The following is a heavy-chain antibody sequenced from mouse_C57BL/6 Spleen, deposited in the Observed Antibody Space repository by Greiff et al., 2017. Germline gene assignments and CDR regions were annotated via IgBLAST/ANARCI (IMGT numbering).Heavy chain of an antibody. V-gene: IGHV1-64*01. CDR3: ALYGNYEYYAMDD. CDR1: GYTFTSYW. CDR2: IHPNSSST. D-gene: IGHD2-1*01. J-gene: IGHJ4*01. Sequence: VQLQQPGAELVKPGASVKLSCKASGYTFTSYWMHWVKQRHGQGLEWIGMIHPNSSSTNYNEKFKSKATLTVDKSSSTTYMQLSSLTSEDSAVYYGALYGNYEYYAMDDWGQGTSVTVSS.